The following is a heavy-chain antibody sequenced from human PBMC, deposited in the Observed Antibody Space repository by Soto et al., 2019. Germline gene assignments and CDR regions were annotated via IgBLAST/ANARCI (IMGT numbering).Heavy chain of an antibody. CDR2: ISYDGSNK. V-gene: IGHV3-30*03. CDR1: GFTFSSYG. Sequence: GGSLRLSCAASGFTFSSYGMHWVRQAPGKGLEWVAVISYDGSNKYYADSVKGRFTISRDNSKNTLYLQMNSLRAEDTAVYYCATRPPYSGGSGSYPRPYYYYYYYMDVWGKGTTVTVSS. J-gene: IGHJ6*03. D-gene: IGHD3-10*01. CDR3: ATRPPYSGGSGSYPRPYYYYYYYMDV.